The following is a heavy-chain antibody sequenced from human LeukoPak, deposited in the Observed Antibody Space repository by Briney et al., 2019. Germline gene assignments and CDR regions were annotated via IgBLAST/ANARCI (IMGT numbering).Heavy chain of an antibody. CDR1: GYSFTNYW. CDR3: AGPIVVVPAAILGAFDI. V-gene: IGHV5-51*01. CDR2: IYPGDSDT. Sequence: GESLKISCKGSGYSFTNYWIGWVRQMPGKGLEWMGIIYPGDSDTRYSPSFQGRVTISADKSISTAYLQWSSLKASDTAMHYCAGPIVVVPAAILGAFDIWGQGTMVTVSS. J-gene: IGHJ3*02. D-gene: IGHD2-2*02.